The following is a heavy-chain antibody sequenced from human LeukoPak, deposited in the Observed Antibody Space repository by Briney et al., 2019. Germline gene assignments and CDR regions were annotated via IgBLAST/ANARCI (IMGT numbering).Heavy chain of an antibody. J-gene: IGHJ4*02. CDR1: GFTFNSYG. V-gene: IGHV3-30*18. CDR3: AKPPEVGATVGYFDY. D-gene: IGHD1-26*01. CDR2: ISFDGSNQ. Sequence: GSLRLSCAASGFTFNSYGMHWVRQAPGKGLEWVALISFDGSNQYYADSVKGRFTISRDNSKNTLYLRMSSLRAEDTAVYYCAKPPEVGATVGYFDYWGQGTLVTVSS.